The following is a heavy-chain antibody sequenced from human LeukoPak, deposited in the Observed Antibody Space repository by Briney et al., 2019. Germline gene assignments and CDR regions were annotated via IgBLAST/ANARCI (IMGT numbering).Heavy chain of an antibody. J-gene: IGHJ3*02. D-gene: IGHD3-22*01. V-gene: IGHV3-30*02. CDR1: GFTFSDYG. CDR3: AREYYDSSGYPGAFDI. CDR2: VRFDGSDK. Sequence: GGYLRLSCATSGFTFSDYGMQWVRQAPGKGLEWVAFVRFDGSDKYHADSVRGRLIISRDNSKNMLYLEMNSLRAEDTAVYYCAREYYDSSGYPGAFDIWGQGTMVTVSS.